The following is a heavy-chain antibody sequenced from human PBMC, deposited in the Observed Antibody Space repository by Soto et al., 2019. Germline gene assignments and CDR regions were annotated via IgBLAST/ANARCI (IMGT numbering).Heavy chain of an antibody. CDR2: IYYCGSS. CDR1: GGSISSGGYY. Sequence: SLTLSLTCTVSGGSISSGGYYCSCIRQHPGKRLEWLGYIYYCGSSYYNPSLKSRVTISVDASKNQWSLKLSSVTAADTAVYYCARVGWDYDFWSGSAPNWFDPWGKGTLVTVSS. CDR3: ARVGWDYDFWSGSAPNWFDP. J-gene: IGHJ5*02. D-gene: IGHD3-3*01. V-gene: IGHV4-31*03.